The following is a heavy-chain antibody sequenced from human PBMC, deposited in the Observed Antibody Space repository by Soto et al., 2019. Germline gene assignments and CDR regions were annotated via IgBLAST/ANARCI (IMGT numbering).Heavy chain of an antibody. CDR2: ISTYNGNT. CDR3: ARRLYGDYDY. V-gene: IGHV1-18*01. Sequence: QAQLVQSGAEVKEPGASVKVSCKACGYSFTTSVITWVRQAPGQGLEWMGWISTYNGNTNYAQKLQDRVTLTTDTSTSTAYMELRSLRSAHTAVYYSARRLYGDYDYWGQGTLVTVSS. J-gene: IGHJ4*02. D-gene: IGHD4-17*01. CDR1: GYSFTTSV.